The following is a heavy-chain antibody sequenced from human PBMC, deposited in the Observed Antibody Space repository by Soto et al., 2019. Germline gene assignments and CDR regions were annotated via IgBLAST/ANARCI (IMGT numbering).Heavy chain of an antibody. CDR2: ISAYNGNT. CDR1: GYTFTSYG. V-gene: IGHV1-18*01. CDR3: ARDIGGWEDY. Sequence: GASVKVSCKASGYTFTSYGMSWVRQAPGQGLEWMGWISAYNGNTYHAQKLQGRVTMTTDTSTSTAYMELRSLRSDDTAVYYCARDIGGWEDYWGQGTLVTVSS. D-gene: IGHD6-19*01. J-gene: IGHJ4*02.